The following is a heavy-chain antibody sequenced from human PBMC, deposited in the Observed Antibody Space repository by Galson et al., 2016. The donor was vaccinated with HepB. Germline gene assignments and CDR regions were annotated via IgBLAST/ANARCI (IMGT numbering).Heavy chain of an antibody. J-gene: IGHJ6*02. CDR2: LHYSGST. Sequence: ETLSLTCTVSGGSISSSSYYWGWIRQPPGKGLEWIGCLHYSGSTYYNPSLQRRVTISVDTSKNQFSLKRSSVTAPNTAVYYCARRFRYTYGPPYGMDVWSQGTTVTVSS. CDR3: ARRFRYTYGPPYGMDV. CDR1: GGSISSSSYY. V-gene: IGHV4-39*01. D-gene: IGHD5-18*01.